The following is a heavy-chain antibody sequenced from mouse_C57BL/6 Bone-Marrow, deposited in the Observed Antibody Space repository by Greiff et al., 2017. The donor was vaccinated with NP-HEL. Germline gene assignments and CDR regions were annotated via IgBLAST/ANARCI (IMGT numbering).Heavy chain of an antibody. V-gene: IGHV1-62-2*01. Sequence: QVQLQQSGAELVKPGASVKLSCKASGYTFTEYTIHWVKQRSGQGLEWIGWFYPGSGSIKYNEKFKDKATLTADKSSSTVYRGLSRLTSEDSAVYFCARGHGNPFYYYAMDYWGQGTSVTVSS. CDR1: GYTFTEYT. CDR2: FYPGSGSI. CDR3: ARGHGNPFYYYAMDY. D-gene: IGHD2-1*01. J-gene: IGHJ4*01.